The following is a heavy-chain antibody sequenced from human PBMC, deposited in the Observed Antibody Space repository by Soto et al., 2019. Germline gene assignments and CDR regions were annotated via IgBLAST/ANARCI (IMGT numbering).Heavy chain of an antibody. D-gene: IGHD6-13*01. CDR1: GGSISSYY. J-gene: IGHJ6*02. Sequence: QVQLQESGPGLVKPSETLSLTCTVSGGSISSYYWSWIRQPPGKGLEWIGYIYYSGSTNYNPSLKSRATISVDTSKNQFSRKLSSVTAADTAVYYCARMPGIAAAGNYYYYGMDVWGQGTTVTVSS. V-gene: IGHV4-59*01. CDR3: ARMPGIAAAGNYYYYGMDV. CDR2: IYYSGST.